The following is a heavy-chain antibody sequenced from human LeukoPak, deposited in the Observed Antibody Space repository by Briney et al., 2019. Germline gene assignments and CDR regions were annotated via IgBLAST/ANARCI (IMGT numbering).Heavy chain of an antibody. CDR1: GGSISSSSYY. D-gene: IGHD3-3*01. J-gene: IGHJ6*03. V-gene: IGHV4-39*07. CDR2: IYYSGST. Sequence: PSETLSLTCTVSGGSISSSSYYWGWIRQPPGKGLEWIGSIYYSGSTYYNPSLKSRVTISEDTSKNQFSLKLSSVTAADTAVYYCARKYYDFWSGQTNSYYYMDVWGKGTTVTVSS. CDR3: ARKYYDFWSGQTNSYYYMDV.